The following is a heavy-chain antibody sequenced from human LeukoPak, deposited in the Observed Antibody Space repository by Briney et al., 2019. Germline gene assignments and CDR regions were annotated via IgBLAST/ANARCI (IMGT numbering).Heavy chain of an antibody. CDR2: ISYDGSNK. Sequence: GRSLRLSCAASGFTFSSYGMHWVRQAPGKGLEWVAVISYDGSNKYYADSVKGRFTISRDNSKNTLYLQMNSLRAEDTAVYYCARVPYYDILTGYAFDIWGQGTMVTVSS. CDR1: GFTFSSYG. D-gene: IGHD3-9*01. CDR3: ARVPYYDILTGYAFDI. J-gene: IGHJ3*02. V-gene: IGHV3-30*03.